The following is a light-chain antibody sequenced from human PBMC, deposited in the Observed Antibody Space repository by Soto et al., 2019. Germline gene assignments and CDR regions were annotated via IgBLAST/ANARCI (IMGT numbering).Light chain of an antibody. Sequence: DIQMTQSPSLVSASVGDRVAITCRASQGINTWLVWYQQKPGKAPQLLIYSASSLQSGVPSRFSGSGSGTDFTLTISSLRPEDFATYYCQQANSFPWTFGQGTKVEVK. CDR3: QQANSFPWT. CDR2: SAS. CDR1: QGINTW. J-gene: IGKJ1*01. V-gene: IGKV1-12*02.